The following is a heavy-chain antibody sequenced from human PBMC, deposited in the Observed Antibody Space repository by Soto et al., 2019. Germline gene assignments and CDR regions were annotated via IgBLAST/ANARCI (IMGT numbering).Heavy chain of an antibody. V-gene: IGHV1-18*01. CDR2: TSASMVT. CDR1: GYTFTSYG. Sequence: HVQLVQSGGEVKKPGDSVKVSCRASGYTFTSYGSSWVRQAPGQGLEWLGWTSASMVTNYAQKFQGRVTMTTDTSTSTAYMELRSLRFDDTAVYYCARDSSGRAIFDSWGQGTLVTVSS. CDR3: ARDSSGRAIFDS. J-gene: IGHJ4*02. D-gene: IGHD6-19*01.